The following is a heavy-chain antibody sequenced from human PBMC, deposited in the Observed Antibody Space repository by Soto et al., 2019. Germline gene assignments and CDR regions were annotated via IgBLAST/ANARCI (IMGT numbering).Heavy chain of an antibody. D-gene: IGHD3-3*01. CDR2: ISSSSSYI. V-gene: IGHV3-21*01. Sequence: GGSLKLSCAASGFTFSSYSMNWVRQAPGKGLEWVSSISSSSSYIYYADSVKGRFTISRDNAKNSLYLQMNSLRAEDTAVYYCARERGGITIFGVVYALDYWGQGTLVTVSS. J-gene: IGHJ4*02. CDR1: GFTFSSYS. CDR3: ARERGGITIFGVVYALDY.